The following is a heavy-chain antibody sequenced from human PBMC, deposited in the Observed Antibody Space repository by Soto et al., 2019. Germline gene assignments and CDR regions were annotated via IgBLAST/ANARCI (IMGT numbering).Heavy chain of an antibody. J-gene: IGHJ6*02. CDR2: ISASGGDT. V-gene: IGHV3-23*01. D-gene: IGHD3-9*01. Sequence: SLRLSCAASGFTFSIYAMSWVRQAPGQGLEWVSAISASGGDTYYADSVKGRFTISRDISKSTLYLQMNRLRAEDTALYYCAKGLATFYYYGMDVWGQGTTVTVSS. CDR3: AKGLATFYYYGMDV. CDR1: GFTFSIYA.